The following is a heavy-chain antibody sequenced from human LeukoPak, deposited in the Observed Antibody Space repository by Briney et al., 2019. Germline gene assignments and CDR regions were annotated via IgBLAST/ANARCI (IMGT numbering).Heavy chain of an antibody. V-gene: IGHV1-18*01. CDR2: ISVYNGNT. J-gene: IGHJ4*02. CDR1: GYTFTAYG. CDR3: ARDRLTYYSGSGSDF. D-gene: IGHD3-10*01. Sequence: GASVKVSCKASGYTFTAYGISWVRQAPGQGLEWMGWISVYNGNTNYTPKLQGRVTMTTDTSTSTAYMKLRSLRSDDTAVYYCARDRLTYYSGSGSDFWGQGTLVTVSS.